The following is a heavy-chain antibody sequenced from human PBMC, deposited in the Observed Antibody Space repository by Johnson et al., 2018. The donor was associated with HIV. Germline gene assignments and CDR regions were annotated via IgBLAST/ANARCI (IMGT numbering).Heavy chain of an antibody. D-gene: IGHD4-23*01. Sequence: EVQLVESGGGLVHPGGSLRLSCTASGFMFDDYGMNWVRQAPGKGLEWVSGINWNGGSTTYADSVQGRFTISRGNAKNSLDLQMNSLRGEDTALYYCARATAYGGRVDGFDIWGQGTMVTVSS. V-gene: IGHV3-20*04. CDR2: INWNGGST. CDR3: ARATAYGGRVDGFDI. CDR1: GFMFDDYG. J-gene: IGHJ3*02.